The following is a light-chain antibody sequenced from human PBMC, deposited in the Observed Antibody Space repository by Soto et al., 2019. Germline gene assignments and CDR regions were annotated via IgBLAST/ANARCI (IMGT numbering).Light chain of an antibody. Sequence: QSVLTQPPSVSGAPGQRVTISCTGSSSNIGAGYDVHWYQQLPGTAPKLLIYSNNRRPSGVPDRFSGSNSGTSASLAITGLQSEDEAEYYCAAWDDSVNGPVFGGGTKLTVL. V-gene: IGLV1-40*01. J-gene: IGLJ3*02. CDR2: SNN. CDR3: AAWDDSVNGPV. CDR1: SSNIGAGYD.